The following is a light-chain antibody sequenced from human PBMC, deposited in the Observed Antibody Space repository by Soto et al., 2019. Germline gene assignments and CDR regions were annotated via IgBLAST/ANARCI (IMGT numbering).Light chain of an antibody. CDR1: QSVSSY. J-gene: IGKJ2*01. CDR3: QHRFNWPRFT. CDR2: DAS. V-gene: IGKV3-11*01. Sequence: EIVLTQSPATLSLSPGERATLSCRASQSVSSYLAWYQQKPGQAPRLLIYDASNRATVIPARFSGGGSGTDFTLTISSLEPEDFAVYYCQHRFNWPRFTFGQGTKLEIK.